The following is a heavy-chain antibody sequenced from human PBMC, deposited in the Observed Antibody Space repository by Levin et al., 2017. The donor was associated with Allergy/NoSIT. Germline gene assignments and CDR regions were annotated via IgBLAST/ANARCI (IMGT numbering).Heavy chain of an antibody. CDR1: GFTFDDYA. Sequence: GGSLRLSCAASGFTFDDYAMHWVRQAPGKGLEWVSGISWNSGSIGYADSVKGRFTISRDNAKNSLYLQMNSLRAEDTALYYCAKDSSGWTRDGWFDPWGQGTLVTVSS. D-gene: IGHD6-19*01. CDR2: ISWNSGSI. J-gene: IGHJ5*02. V-gene: IGHV3-9*01. CDR3: AKDSSGWTRDGWFDP.